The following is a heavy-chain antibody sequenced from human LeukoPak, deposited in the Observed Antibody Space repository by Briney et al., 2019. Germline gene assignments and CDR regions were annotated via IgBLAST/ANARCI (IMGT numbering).Heavy chain of an antibody. CDR2: MNPNSGNT. CDR3: AKDLAARPGVVTFDY. J-gene: IGHJ4*02. V-gene: IGHV1-8*01. D-gene: IGHD6-6*01. CDR1: GYTFTSYA. Sequence: GASVKVSCKASGYTFTSYAINWVRQATGHGLEWMGWMNPNSGNTGYAQKFQGRVTMTRNTSINTAYMELSSLRSEDTAVYYCAKDLAARPGVVTFDYWGQGTLVTVSS.